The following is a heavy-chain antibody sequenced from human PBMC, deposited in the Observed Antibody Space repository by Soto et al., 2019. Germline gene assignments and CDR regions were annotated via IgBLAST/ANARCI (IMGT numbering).Heavy chain of an antibody. CDR2: LWYDGSKE. CDR3: ARGTGQQAPDFFDC. D-gene: IGHD6-13*01. Sequence: QVQLVESGGGVVQPGRSLRLSCAASGFIFSSYGIHWVRQAPGKGLEWVAVLWYDGSKEYYADSVRGRFTISRDNSKNPLYLQTNSLRAEDTAVYYCARGTGQQAPDFFDCWGQGAQVTVSS. J-gene: IGHJ4*02. V-gene: IGHV3-33*01. CDR1: GFIFSSYG.